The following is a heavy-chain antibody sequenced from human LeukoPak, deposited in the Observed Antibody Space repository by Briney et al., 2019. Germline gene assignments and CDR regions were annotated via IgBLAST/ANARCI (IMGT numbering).Heavy chain of an antibody. CDR2: IYYRGST. D-gene: IGHD6-19*01. J-gene: IGHJ3*02. V-gene: IGHV4-39*07. CDR3: ARGRRQWLADYDAFDI. CDR1: GGSISSSSYY. Sequence: SETLSLTCTVSGGSISSSSYYWGWIRQPPGKGLEWIGTIYYRGSTYYNPSLKSRVTISVDTSKNQFSLKLSSVTAADTAVYYCARGRRQWLADYDAFDIWGQGTMVTVSS.